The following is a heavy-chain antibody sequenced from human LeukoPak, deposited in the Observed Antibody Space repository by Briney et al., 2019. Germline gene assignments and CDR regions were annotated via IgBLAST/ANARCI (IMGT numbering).Heavy chain of an antibody. D-gene: IGHD5/OR15-5a*01. CDR3: ARAGNSWSTGYYFDY. CDR1: GGSFSGYY. Sequence: PSETLSLTCAVYGGSFSGYYWSWIRQPPGKGLEWIGEINHSGSTNYNPSLKSRVTISVDTSKNQFSLKLNSVTAADTAMYFCARAGNSWSTGYYFDYWGQGTLVTVSS. CDR2: INHSGST. V-gene: IGHV4-34*01. J-gene: IGHJ4*02.